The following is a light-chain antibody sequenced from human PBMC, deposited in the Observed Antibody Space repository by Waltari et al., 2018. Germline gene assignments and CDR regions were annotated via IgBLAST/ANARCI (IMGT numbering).Light chain of an antibody. Sequence: QSALTQPPSVSGSPGQSVTISCTGTSSDVGSYNRVSWYQQPPRTAPKRMCYAFWNRPSGVPARFAGSNPGNTAFLTISGLQAEDEADYYCSSYTSSSTPVFGGGTKLTVL. CDR1: SSDVGSYNR. CDR2: AFW. V-gene: IGLV2-18*02. CDR3: SSYTSSSTPV. J-gene: IGLJ2*01.